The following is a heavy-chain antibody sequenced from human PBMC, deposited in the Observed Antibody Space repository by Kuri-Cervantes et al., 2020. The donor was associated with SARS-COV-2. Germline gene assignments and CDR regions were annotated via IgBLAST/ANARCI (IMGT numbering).Heavy chain of an antibody. Sequence: GESLKISCAASGFTFSSYAMSWVRQAPGKGLEWVANIKQDGSEKYYVDSVKGRFTISRDNAKNSLYLQMNSLRAEDTAVYYCARDISSGWAFDYWGQGTLVTVSS. V-gene: IGHV3-7*01. J-gene: IGHJ4*02. CDR1: GFTFSSYA. D-gene: IGHD6-19*01. CDR3: ARDISSGWAFDY. CDR2: IKQDGSEK.